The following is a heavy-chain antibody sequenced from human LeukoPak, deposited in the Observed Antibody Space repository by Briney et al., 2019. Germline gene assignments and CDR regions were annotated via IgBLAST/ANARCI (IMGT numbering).Heavy chain of an antibody. Sequence: GGSLRLSCVASGFTFSHYAIHWVRQAPGKGLEWGSLGTGGSTTHYADSVRGRFNVSRDNSKDTVFLQLNSLRAEDTAIYYCAKEGVISETFDCWGQGVLVTVSS. D-gene: IGHD2-21*01. CDR2: GTGGSTT. CDR1: GFTFSHYA. CDR3: AKEGVISETFDC. J-gene: IGHJ4*02. V-gene: IGHV3-23*01.